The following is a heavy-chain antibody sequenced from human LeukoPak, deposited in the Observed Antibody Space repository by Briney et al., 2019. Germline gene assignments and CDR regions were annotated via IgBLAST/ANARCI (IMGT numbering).Heavy chain of an antibody. CDR1: GGSISSSSYY. CDR2: IYYSGST. D-gene: IGHD5-18*01. J-gene: IGHJ4*02. Sequence: SETLSLTCTVSGGSISSSSYYWGWIRQPPGKGLEWIGSIYYSGSTYYNPSLKSRVTISVDTSKNQFSLKLSSVTAADTAVYYCARLSVDTAMGYWGQGTLVTVSS. V-gene: IGHV4-39*01. CDR3: ARLSVDTAMGY.